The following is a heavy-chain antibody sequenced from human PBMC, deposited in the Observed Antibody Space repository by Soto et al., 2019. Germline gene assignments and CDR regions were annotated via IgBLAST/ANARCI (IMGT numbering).Heavy chain of an antibody. CDR2: IYYSGTT. J-gene: IGHJ6*02. Sequence: QVQLQESGPGLVKPPQTLSLICTVSGGPMRSGGYYWSWIRQPPGKGLEWIGYIYYSGTTYYNPALKSRISISEDTSKNKFSLKLSSVTAADTAVYYCARVPGGGRDGSVTPWYYYGMDVWGQGTTVTVSS. V-gene: IGHV4-31*03. CDR3: ARVPGGGRDGSVTPWYYYGMDV. D-gene: IGHD4-4*01. CDR1: GGPMRSGGYY.